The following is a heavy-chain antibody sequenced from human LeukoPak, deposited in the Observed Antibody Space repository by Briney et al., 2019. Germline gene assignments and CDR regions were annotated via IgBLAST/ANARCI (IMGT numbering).Heavy chain of an antibody. Sequence: GSLRLSCAASGFTFSSYAMSWVRQAPGKGLEWVSAISGSGGSTYYADSVKGRFTISRDNSKNTLYLQMNSLRAEDTAVYYCAKEMTYYYDSSGYYGYFQHWGQGTLVTVSP. V-gene: IGHV3-23*01. J-gene: IGHJ1*01. D-gene: IGHD3-22*01. CDR2: ISGSGGST. CDR1: GFTFSSYA. CDR3: AKEMTYYYDSSGYYGYFQH.